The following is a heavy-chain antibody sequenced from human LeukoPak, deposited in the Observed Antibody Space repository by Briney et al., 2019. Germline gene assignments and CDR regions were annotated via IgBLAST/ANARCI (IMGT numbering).Heavy chain of an antibody. CDR3: STHRREPTKVRWFDS. D-gene: IGHD1-26*01. CDR2: ISSSGSTT. J-gene: IGHJ5*01. V-gene: IGHV3-48*03. Sequence: GGSLRLSCAASGFTFSSYEMNWVRQAPGKGLEWVSYISSSGSTTYYADSMKGRFTISRDNAKNSLYLQMNSLRAEDTAVYYCSTHRREPTKVRWFDSWGQGTPVTVSS. CDR1: GFTFSSYE.